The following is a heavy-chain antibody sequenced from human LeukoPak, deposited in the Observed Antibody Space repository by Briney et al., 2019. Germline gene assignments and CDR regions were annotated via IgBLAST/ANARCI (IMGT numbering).Heavy chain of an antibody. J-gene: IGHJ5*02. CDR1: EYTFTGYY. Sequence: ASVKVACKASEYTFTGYYMHWVRQAPGQGLEWMGWINPNSGGTNYAQKFQGRVTMTRDTSISTAYMELSRLRSDDTAVYYCARDRSRQGFDPWGQGTLVTVSS. CDR2: INPNSGGT. CDR3: ARDRSRQGFDP. V-gene: IGHV1-2*02.